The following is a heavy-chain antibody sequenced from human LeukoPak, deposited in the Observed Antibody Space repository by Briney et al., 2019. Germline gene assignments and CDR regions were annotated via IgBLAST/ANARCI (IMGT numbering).Heavy chain of an antibody. CDR3: ARHIGGGIEDMDV. CDR1: GGSIGTYY. Sequence: PSETLSLTCTVSGGSIGTYYWSWVRQSPGKGLEWIGYIYVTGNRYNPYLQSRVTISVDTSRNQFFLKMSSVTAADTAGYHCARHIGGGIEDMDVWGKGTKVTVSS. CDR2: IYVTGN. D-gene: IGHD3-16*02. J-gene: IGHJ6*03. V-gene: IGHV4-59*08.